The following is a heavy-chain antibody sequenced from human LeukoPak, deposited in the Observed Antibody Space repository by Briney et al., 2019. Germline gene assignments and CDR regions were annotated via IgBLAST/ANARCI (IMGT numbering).Heavy chain of an antibody. CDR2: IYYSGST. J-gene: IGHJ3*02. CDR1: GGSLSSSSYY. V-gene: IGHV4-61*05. D-gene: IGHD6-13*01. Sequence: SETLSLTCTVSGGSLSSSSYYWGWIRQPPGKGLEWIGYIYYSGSTNYNPSLKSRVTISEDMSKNQFSLKLTSVTAADTAVYYCARHSGHSSTNDAFDIWGQGTMVIVSS. CDR3: ARHSGHSSTNDAFDI.